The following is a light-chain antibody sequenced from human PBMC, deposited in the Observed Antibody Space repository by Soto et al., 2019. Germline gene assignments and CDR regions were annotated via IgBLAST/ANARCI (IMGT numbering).Light chain of an antibody. CDR2: DAS. Sequence: IQMTQPPSTLSAAVGDTVTITFRASQSVSTWLAWYQQTPGKAPKLLMYDASTLESGAPARFSGSRSGTEFTLTISSLQPEDFATYHGQEYKTWTFGQGTKLDI. CDR3: QEYKTWT. J-gene: IGKJ1*01. CDR1: QSVSTW. V-gene: IGKV1-5*01.